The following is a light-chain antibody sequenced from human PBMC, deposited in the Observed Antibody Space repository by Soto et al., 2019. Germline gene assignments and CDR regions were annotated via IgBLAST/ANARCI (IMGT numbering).Light chain of an antibody. V-gene: IGKV1-6*01. CDR3: LQDYNYPRT. J-gene: IGKJ1*01. Sequence: IQLTQSPSFLSASVGDRVTITCRASQGIRNDLGWYQQKPGKAPKLLIYAASSLQSGVPSRFSGSGSGTDFTLTISSLQPEEFATYYCLQDYNYPRTFGQGTKVEIK. CDR2: AAS. CDR1: QGIRND.